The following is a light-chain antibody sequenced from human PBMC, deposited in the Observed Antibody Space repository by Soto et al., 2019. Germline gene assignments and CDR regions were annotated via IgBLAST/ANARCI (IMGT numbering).Light chain of an antibody. V-gene: IGLV2-14*01. CDR1: SSDDGGYNY. Sequence: QSALTQPASVSWSPGQSITISCTGTSSDDGGYNYVSWYQQHPGKSPKLMNYDVSNRPSGGSNRFSGSKSGITASLTIFWFQAEDEADYYCSSYTSSSTSYVFGTGTKVTVL. CDR2: DVS. J-gene: IGLJ1*01. CDR3: SSYTSSSTSYV.